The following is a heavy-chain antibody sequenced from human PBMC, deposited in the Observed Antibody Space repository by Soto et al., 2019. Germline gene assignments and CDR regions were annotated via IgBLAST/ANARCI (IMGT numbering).Heavy chain of an antibody. CDR2: IYWDDDK. CDR3: AHRPSYCSGGSCYSGFDY. CDR1: GFSLSTSGVG. D-gene: IGHD2-15*01. Sequence: QITLKESGPTLVKPTQTLTLTCTFSGFSLSTSGVGVGWIRQPPGKALEWLALIYWDDDKRYSPSLKRRLTIPKNTSKNQVVLTMTNMDPVDTATYYCAHRPSYCSGGSCYSGFDYWGQGTLVTVSS. J-gene: IGHJ4*02. V-gene: IGHV2-5*02.